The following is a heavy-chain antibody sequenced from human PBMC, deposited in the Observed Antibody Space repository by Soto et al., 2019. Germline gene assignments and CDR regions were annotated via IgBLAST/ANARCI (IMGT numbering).Heavy chain of an antibody. CDR3: ARSGKTYYYDSSGYYPLDY. CDR1: GGTFSSYA. CDR2: IIPIFGTA. J-gene: IGHJ4*02. V-gene: IGHV1-69*13. Sequence: SVKVSCKASGGTFSSYAISWVRQAPGQGLEWMGGIIPIFGTANYAQKFQGRVTITADESTSTAYMELSSLRSEDTAVYYCARSGKTYYYDSSGYYPLDYWGQGTLVTVSS. D-gene: IGHD3-22*01.